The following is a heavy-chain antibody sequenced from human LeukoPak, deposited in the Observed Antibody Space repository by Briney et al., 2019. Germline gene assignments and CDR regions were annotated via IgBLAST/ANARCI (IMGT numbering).Heavy chain of an antibody. D-gene: IGHD4-23*01. V-gene: IGHV5-51*01. Sequence: GESLKISCKGSGYSFTSYWIGWVRQMPGKGLEWMGIIYPGDSDTRYSPSFQGQVTISADKSISTAYLQWSSLKASDTAMYYCARRVVTQGYYYYYDMDVWGQGTTVTVSS. J-gene: IGHJ6*02. CDR3: ARRVVTQGYYYYYDMDV. CDR2: IYPGDSDT. CDR1: GYSFTSYW.